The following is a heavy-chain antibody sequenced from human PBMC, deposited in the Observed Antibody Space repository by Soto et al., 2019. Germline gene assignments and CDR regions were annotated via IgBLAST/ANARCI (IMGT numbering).Heavy chain of an antibody. CDR1: GFTFNSSA. V-gene: IGHV3-23*01. CDR3: AKYRSSSSGAEGFDY. J-gene: IGHJ4*02. CDR2: VSGSAAVM. Sequence: EVQLLASGGGLVQPGGSLRLSCAVSGFTFNSSAMTWVRQAPGKGLEWVSSVSGSAAVMYYADSVKGRFIISRDNSKMTLSLQLNRLSAEDTGVYYCAKYRSSSSGAEGFDYWGQGALVTVSS. D-gene: IGHD2-15*01.